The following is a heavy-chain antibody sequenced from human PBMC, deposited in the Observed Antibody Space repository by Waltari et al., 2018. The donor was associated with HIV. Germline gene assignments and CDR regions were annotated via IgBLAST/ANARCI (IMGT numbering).Heavy chain of an antibody. CDR3: ARDPEGATLGY. CDR2: TYTSGST. D-gene: IGHD1-26*01. V-gene: IGHV4-4*07. CDR1: GGSISSYY. J-gene: IGHJ4*02. Sequence: QVQLQESGPGLVKPSETLSLTCTVSGGSISSYYWSWIRQPAGKVLEWIGRTYTSGSTNYNPSLKSRVTMSVDTSKNQFSLKLSSVTAADTAVYYCARDPEGATLGYWGQGTLVTVSS.